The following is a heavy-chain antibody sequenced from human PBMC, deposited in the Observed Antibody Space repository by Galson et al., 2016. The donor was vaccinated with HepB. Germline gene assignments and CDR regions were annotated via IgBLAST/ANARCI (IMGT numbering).Heavy chain of an antibody. D-gene: IGHD2-2*02. V-gene: IGHV1-69*13. CDR1: EDTFNNYA. CDR3: ARGRHPHYTDAYYYGMDV. CDR2: IIPMFDTT. J-gene: IGHJ6*02. Sequence: SVKVSCKASEDTFNNYAFSWVRQAPGQGLEWMGGIIPMFDTTNYSQKFQGRVTITADESTSTAYMELSSLRSGDTAVYYCARGRHPHYTDAYYYGMDVWGQGTTVIVSS.